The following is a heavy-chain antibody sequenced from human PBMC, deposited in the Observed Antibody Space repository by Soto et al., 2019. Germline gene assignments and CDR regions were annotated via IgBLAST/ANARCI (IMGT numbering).Heavy chain of an antibody. CDR3: ARSVAVPGAHIDY. CDR1: GGSISGSY. CDR2: VYYTGST. D-gene: IGHD6-19*01. V-gene: IGHV4-59*01. Sequence: SETLSLTCIVSGGSISGSYWGWIRQSPGKGLEWLGYVYYTGSTNYSPSLRSRVSISVDTSKNEFSLRLSSVTAADTAVYFCARSVAVPGAHIDYWGQGTQVTVSS. J-gene: IGHJ4*02.